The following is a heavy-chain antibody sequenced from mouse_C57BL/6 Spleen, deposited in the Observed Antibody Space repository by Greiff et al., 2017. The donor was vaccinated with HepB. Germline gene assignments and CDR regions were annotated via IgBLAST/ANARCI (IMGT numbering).Heavy chain of an antibody. J-gene: IGHJ1*03. Sequence: QVQLQQSGAELVMPGASVKLSCKASGYTFTSYWMHWVKQRPGQGLEWIGEIDPSDSYTNYNQKFKGKSTLTVDKSSSTAYMQLSSLTSEDSAVYYCARKYGNNYWYFRVWGTGTTVTVSS. CDR2: IDPSDSYT. D-gene: IGHD2-1*01. V-gene: IGHV1-69*01. CDR3: ARKYGNNYWYFRV. CDR1: GYTFTSYW.